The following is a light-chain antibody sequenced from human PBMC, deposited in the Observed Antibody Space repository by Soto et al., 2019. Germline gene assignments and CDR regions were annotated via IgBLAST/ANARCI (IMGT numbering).Light chain of an antibody. Sequence: DIQMTQSPSTLSASVGDRVTITCRASQSFSSWLAWYQQKPGKAPKRLIYKASSLESGVPSRFSGSGSGTEFTLTISSLQPDDFATYYCQQYNSYPSFGGGTKVEIK. J-gene: IGKJ4*01. CDR2: KAS. CDR1: QSFSSW. V-gene: IGKV1-5*03. CDR3: QQYNSYPS.